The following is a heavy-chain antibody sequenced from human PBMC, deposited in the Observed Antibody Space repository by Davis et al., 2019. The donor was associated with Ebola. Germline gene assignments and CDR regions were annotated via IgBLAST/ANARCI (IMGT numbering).Heavy chain of an antibody. CDR3: ARGSLGYCSSTSCANFDY. CDR1: GFTFSSYW. D-gene: IGHD2-2*01. J-gene: IGHJ4*02. V-gene: IGHV3-7*01. CDR2: IKQDGREK. Sequence: PGGSLRLSCAASGFTFSSYWMSWVRQAPGRGLEWVANIKQDGREKYYVDSVKGRFTISRDNAKNSLYLQMNSLRAEETAVYYCARGSLGYCSSTSCANFDYWGQGTLVTVSS.